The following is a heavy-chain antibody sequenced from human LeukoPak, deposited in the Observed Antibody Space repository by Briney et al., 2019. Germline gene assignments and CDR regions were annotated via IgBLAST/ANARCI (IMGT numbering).Heavy chain of an antibody. Sequence: PGGSLRLSCAASGFTVSSNYMSWVRQAPGKGLEWVTVISYDGSNKYYADSVKGRFTISRDNSKNTLYLQMNSLRAEDTAVYYCAKDLKRGNWGLVYWGQGTLVTVSS. V-gene: IGHV3-30*18. J-gene: IGHJ4*02. CDR1: GFTVSSNY. D-gene: IGHD7-27*01. CDR2: ISYDGSNK. CDR3: AKDLKRGNWGLVY.